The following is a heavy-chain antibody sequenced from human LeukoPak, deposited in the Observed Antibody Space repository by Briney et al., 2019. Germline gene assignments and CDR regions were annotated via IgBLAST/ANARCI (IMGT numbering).Heavy chain of an antibody. V-gene: IGHV3-23*01. Sequence: GGSLRLSCAASGFTFSSYAMSWVRQAPGKGLEWVSATSGSGGSTYYADSVKGRFTISRDNSKNTLYLQMNSLRAEDTAVYYCAKFRGYCSGGSCSFDYWGQGTLVTVSS. D-gene: IGHD2-15*01. CDR3: AKFRGYCSGGSCSFDY. J-gene: IGHJ4*02. CDR1: GFTFSSYA. CDR2: TSGSGGST.